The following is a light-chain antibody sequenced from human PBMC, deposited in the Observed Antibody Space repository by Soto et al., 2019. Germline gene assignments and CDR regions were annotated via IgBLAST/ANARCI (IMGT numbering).Light chain of an antibody. CDR3: SSYAGSNTDVV. V-gene: IGLV2-8*01. CDR2: EVN. J-gene: IGLJ2*01. Sequence: QSVLTQPPSASGSPGQSVTISCTGTSSDVGGYNYVSWYQQHPGKVPKLMIYEVNKRASGVPDRFSGSKSGNTASLTVSGLQAEDEADYYCSSYAGSNTDVVFGGGTKLTVL. CDR1: SSDVGGYNY.